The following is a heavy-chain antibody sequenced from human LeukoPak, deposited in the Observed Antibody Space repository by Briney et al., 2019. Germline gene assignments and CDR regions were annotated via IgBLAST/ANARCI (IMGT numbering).Heavy chain of an antibody. J-gene: IGHJ5*02. Sequence: ASVKVSCKVSGFTLDELSRHWLRQAPGKGPEWMGGFDPEDGETVYAQRFQDRATLTEDRSTDIAYMELSSLRFEDTAVYYCARDVSSTSSWWFDPWGQGTLVIVSS. V-gene: IGHV1-24*01. CDR1: GFTLDELS. CDR3: ARDVSSTSSWWFDP. CDR2: FDPEDGET. D-gene: IGHD2-2*01.